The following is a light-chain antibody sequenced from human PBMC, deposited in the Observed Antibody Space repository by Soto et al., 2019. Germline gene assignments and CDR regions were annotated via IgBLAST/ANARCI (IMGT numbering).Light chain of an antibody. V-gene: IGKV1-9*01. Sequence: DIQLTQSPSFLSASVGDRVTITCRASQGISSSLAWYQQKPGKAPKLLIYAASTLHSGVPSRFSGSGSGTEVSLAIRSLLPDDFATYYCQQLNSDLAHTFGGGTKVEIK. J-gene: IGKJ4*01. CDR1: QGISSS. CDR3: QQLNSDLAHT. CDR2: AAS.